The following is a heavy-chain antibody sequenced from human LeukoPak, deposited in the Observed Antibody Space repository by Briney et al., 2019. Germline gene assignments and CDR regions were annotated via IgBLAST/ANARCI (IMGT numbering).Heavy chain of an antibody. J-gene: IGHJ4*02. CDR3: ARGLEGGLDY. CDR2: ISYDGRNK. CDR1: GFTLSSYS. Sequence: GGSLRLSCAASGFTLSSYSMNWVRQAPGKGLEWVASISYDGRNKYYADSVKGRFTISRDNSENTLYLQINSLRADDTAVYYCARGLEGGLDYWGQGTLLTVSS. D-gene: IGHD2-15*01. V-gene: IGHV3-30*03.